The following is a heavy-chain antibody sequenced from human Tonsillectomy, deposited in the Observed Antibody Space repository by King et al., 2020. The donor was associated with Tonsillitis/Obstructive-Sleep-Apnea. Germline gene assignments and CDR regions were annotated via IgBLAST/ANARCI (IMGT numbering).Heavy chain of an antibody. CDR2: IKSNTDGGTT. J-gene: IGHJ4*02. CDR1: GFTFNNAW. CDR3: TGHNQFDY. D-gene: IGHD1-1*01. V-gene: IGHV3-15*01. Sequence: VQLVESGGGLVKPGGSLRLSCAASGFTFNNAWMSWVRQAPGKGLEWDGRIKSNTDGGTTDYAAPVKGRFTISRDDSKNTLYLQMNSLKSEDTAVYYCTGHNQFDYWGQGTLVTVSS.